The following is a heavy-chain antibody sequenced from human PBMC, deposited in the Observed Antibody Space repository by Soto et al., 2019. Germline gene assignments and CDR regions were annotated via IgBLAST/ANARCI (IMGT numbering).Heavy chain of an antibody. V-gene: IGHV1-18*01. Sequence: QVQLVQSGAEVKKPGASVKVSCKASGYTFTSYGISWVRQAPGQGLEWMGWISAYNGNTNYAQKLQGRVTMTTDTSTXXAXMXXRSLRADDTAVYYCARTQTYYYGSGSYYNVYGMDVWGQGTTVTVSS. J-gene: IGHJ6*02. CDR1: GYTFTSYG. D-gene: IGHD3-10*01. CDR3: ARTQTYYYGSGSYYNVYGMDV. CDR2: ISAYNGNT.